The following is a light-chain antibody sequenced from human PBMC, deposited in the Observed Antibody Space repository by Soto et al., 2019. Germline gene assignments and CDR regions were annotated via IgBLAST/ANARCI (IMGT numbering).Light chain of an antibody. J-gene: IGKJ1*01. V-gene: IGKV3-20*01. CDR1: QSVNNHY. CDR2: GAS. Sequence: EIVLTQSPATLSVSPGDSSTLSGPASQSVNNHYLAWYQQRPGQAPRLGIYGASRRATGIPDRFSASGSGTDVTLTISRLEPEDFAVYYCQQYISSPLTVGQGTKVDIK. CDR3: QQYISSPLT.